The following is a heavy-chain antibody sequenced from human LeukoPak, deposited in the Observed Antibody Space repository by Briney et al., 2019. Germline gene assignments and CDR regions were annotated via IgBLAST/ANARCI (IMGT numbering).Heavy chain of an antibody. D-gene: IGHD2-2*01. CDR3: AKSGGYCSSTSCYYYYYYGMDV. CDR2: ISYDGSNK. Sequence: GGSLRLSCAASGFTFSSYGVHWVRQAPGKGLEWVAVISYDGSNKYYADSVKGRFTISRDNSKNTLYLQMNSLRAEDTAVYYCAKSGGYCSSTSCYYYYYYGMDVWGQGTTVTVSS. V-gene: IGHV3-30*18. CDR1: GFTFSSYG. J-gene: IGHJ6*02.